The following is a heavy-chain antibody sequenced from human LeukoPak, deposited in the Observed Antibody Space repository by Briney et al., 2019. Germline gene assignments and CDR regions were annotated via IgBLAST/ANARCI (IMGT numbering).Heavy chain of an antibody. D-gene: IGHD3-3*01. Sequence: SETLSLTCTVSGGSISSYYWSWIRQPAGKGLEWIGRIYTSGSTNYNPSLKSRVTMSVDTSKNQFSLKLSSVTAADTAVYFCARGYYDFWSGYHDAFDIWGQGTMVTVSS. CDR2: IYTSGST. CDR3: ARGYYDFWSGYHDAFDI. V-gene: IGHV4-4*07. CDR1: GGSISSYY. J-gene: IGHJ3*02.